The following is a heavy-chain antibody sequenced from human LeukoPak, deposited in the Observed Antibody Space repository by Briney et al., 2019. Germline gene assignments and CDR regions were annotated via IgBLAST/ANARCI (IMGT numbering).Heavy chain of an antibody. CDR3: ARDAGDGFDY. CDR1: GYSISSGYY. J-gene: IGHJ4*02. V-gene: IGHV4-38-2*02. CDR2: IYYSGST. Sequence: SETLSLTCTVSGYSISSGYYWGWIRQPPGKGLEWIGYIYYSGSTNYNPSLKSRVTMSVDTSKNQFSLKLSSVTAADTAVYYCARDAGDGFDYWGQGTLVTVSS. D-gene: IGHD5-24*01.